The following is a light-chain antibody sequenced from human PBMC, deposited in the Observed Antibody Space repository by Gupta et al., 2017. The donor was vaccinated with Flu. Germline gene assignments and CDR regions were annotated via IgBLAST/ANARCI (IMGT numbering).Light chain of an antibody. CDR2: GAS. Sequence: LATLSVSPGERATLSCRASQSVSSNLAWYQQRPGQAPRLLIYGASTRATGIPARFSGRGSGTEFTLTISSLQSEDFAVYYCQQYNNWPLTFGGGTKVEIK. CDR1: QSVSSN. CDR3: QQYNNWPLT. J-gene: IGKJ4*01. V-gene: IGKV3-15*01.